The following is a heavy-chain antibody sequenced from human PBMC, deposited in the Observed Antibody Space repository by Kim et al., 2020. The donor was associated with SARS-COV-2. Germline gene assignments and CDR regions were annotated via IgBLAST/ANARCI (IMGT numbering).Heavy chain of an antibody. D-gene: IGHD1-26*01. CDR3: AKAEEGACDY. CDR1: GFTFSSYG. Sequence: GGSLRLSCAASGFTFSSYGMHWVRQAPGKGLEWVAVISYDGSNKYYADSVKGRFTISRDNSKNTLYLQMNSLRAEDTAVYYCAKAEEGACDYWGQGTLVTVSS. CDR2: ISYDGSNK. J-gene: IGHJ4*02. V-gene: IGHV3-30*18.